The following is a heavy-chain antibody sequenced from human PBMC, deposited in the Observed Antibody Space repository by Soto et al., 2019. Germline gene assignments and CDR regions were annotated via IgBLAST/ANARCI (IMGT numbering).Heavy chain of an antibody. CDR1: GFTFSSCA. D-gene: IGHD4-17*01. CDR2: ISSDGSDK. J-gene: IGHJ4*02. CDR3: AKAHPPDYGDYMFASLGFDS. Sequence: QVQLVESGGGVVQPGRSLRLSCAASGFTFSSCAMHWVRQAPGKGLEWVAVISSDGSDKYYADSVKGRFTISRDNSKNTLYLHMNSLRPEDTAVYYCAKAHPPDYGDYMFASLGFDSWGQGTLVTVSS. V-gene: IGHV3-30*18.